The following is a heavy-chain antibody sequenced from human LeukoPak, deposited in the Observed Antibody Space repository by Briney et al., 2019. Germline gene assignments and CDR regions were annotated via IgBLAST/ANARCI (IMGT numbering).Heavy chain of an antibody. CDR2: IDPSDSYT. J-gene: IGHJ4*02. Sequence: GASLQISCKSSGSLFTIYWITWVRQMPGKGLEWMGKIDPSDSYTNYSPSFQGHVTISADKSITTAYLQWSSLKASDTAMYYCVRSDSGYGSLYFDYWGQGTLVTVSS. CDR3: VRSDSGYGSLYFDY. CDR1: GSLFTIYW. D-gene: IGHD5-12*01. V-gene: IGHV5-10-1*01.